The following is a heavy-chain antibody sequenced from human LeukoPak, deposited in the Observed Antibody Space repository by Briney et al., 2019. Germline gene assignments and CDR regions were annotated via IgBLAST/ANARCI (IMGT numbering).Heavy chain of an antibody. Sequence: GGSLRLSCAASGFTFSSYAMSWVRQAPGKGLEWVSAISGSGGSTYYADSVKGRFTISRDNSKNTLYLQMNSLRAEDTAVYYCAKDPSGSYYVVAPYFYYFDYWGQGTLVTVSS. V-gene: IGHV3-23*01. CDR3: AKDPSGSYYVVAPYFYYFDY. J-gene: IGHJ4*02. D-gene: IGHD1-26*01. CDR2: ISGSGGST. CDR1: GFTFSSYA.